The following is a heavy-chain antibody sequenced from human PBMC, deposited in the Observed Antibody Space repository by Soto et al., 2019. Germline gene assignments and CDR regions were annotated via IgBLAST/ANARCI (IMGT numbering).Heavy chain of an antibody. Sequence: SGPTLVNPTQTLTLTCTFSGFSLNTSGMGVGWIRQPPRKAPDWLALIYWVDVKRYSPSLKSRLTIPKDTSKNQVVFTMTNMDPVDTATYYCAHRGAQLGGMDVWGQGTTVTVSS. CDR1: GFSLNTSGMG. V-gene: IGHV2-5*02. CDR2: IYWVDVK. J-gene: IGHJ6*02. D-gene: IGHD1-1*01. CDR3: AHRGAQLGGMDV.